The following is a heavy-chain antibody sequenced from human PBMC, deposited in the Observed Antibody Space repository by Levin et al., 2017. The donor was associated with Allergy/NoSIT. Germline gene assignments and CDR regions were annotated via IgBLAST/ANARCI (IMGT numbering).Heavy chain of an antibody. D-gene: IGHD2-15*01. CDR2: ISSNGGST. Sequence: GESLKISCAASGFTFGTYAMHWVRQAPGKGLEFVSAISSNGGSTYYADSVKGRFTISRDNSKNTLYLQMGSLRTEDMAVYLCARVGGCSGGSCYYDYWGQGTLVTVSS. J-gene: IGHJ4*02. CDR1: GFTFGTYA. V-gene: IGHV3-64*02. CDR3: ARVGGCSGGSCYYDY.